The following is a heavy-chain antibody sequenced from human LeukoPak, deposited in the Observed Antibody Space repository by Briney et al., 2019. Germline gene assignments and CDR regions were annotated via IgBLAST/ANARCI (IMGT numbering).Heavy chain of an antibody. J-gene: IGHJ3*02. CDR3: ARPRNWSGYYIDAFDI. CDR2: ISSSSSYI. Sequence: KSGGSLRLSCAASGFTFSSYSMNWVRQAPGKGLEWVSSISSSSSYIYYADSVKGRFTISRDNAKNTLYLQMNSLRAEDTALYYCARPRNWSGYYIDAFDIWGQGTMVTVSS. CDR1: GFTFSSYS. D-gene: IGHD3-3*01. V-gene: IGHV3-21*04.